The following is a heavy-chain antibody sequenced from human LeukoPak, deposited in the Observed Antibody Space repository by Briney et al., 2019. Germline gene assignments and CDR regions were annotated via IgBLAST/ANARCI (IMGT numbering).Heavy chain of an antibody. Sequence: QTGGSLRLSCAASGFTFSSYEMNWVRQAPGKGLEWVSYISSSGSTTYYADSVKGRFTISRDNAKNSLYLQMNSLRAEDTAVYYCARVPDYGDYYFDYWGQGTLVTVSS. D-gene: IGHD4-17*01. CDR2: ISSSGSTT. J-gene: IGHJ4*02. CDR3: ARVPDYGDYYFDY. CDR1: GFTFSSYE. V-gene: IGHV3-48*03.